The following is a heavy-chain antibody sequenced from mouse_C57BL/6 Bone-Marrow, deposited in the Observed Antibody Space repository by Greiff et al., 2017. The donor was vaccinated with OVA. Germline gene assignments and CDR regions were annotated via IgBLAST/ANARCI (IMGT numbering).Heavy chain of an antibody. V-gene: IGHV1-59*01. CDR2: IDPSDSYT. D-gene: IGHD2-5*01. J-gene: IGHJ4*01. CDR1: GYTFTSYW. Sequence: VQLQQPGAELVRPGTSVKLSCKASGYTFTSYWMHWVKQRPGQGLEWIGVIDPSDSYTNYNQKFKGKATLTVDKSSSTAYMQLSSLTSEDSAVYYCAIYYSNYVAMDYWGQGTSVTVSS. CDR3: AIYYSNYVAMDY.